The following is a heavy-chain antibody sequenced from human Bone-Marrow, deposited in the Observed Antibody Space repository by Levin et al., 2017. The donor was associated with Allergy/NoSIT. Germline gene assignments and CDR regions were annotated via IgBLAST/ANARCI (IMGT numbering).Heavy chain of an antibody. V-gene: IGHV1-2*02. Sequence: ASVKVSCKASGYTFTDQYIHWVRQAPGQGLEWMGWINPKRGGIKFAQNFEGRVTMTRDTSISTAYMELNRLTSDDTAVYFCARGDGSPYYFDLWGRGTLVTVSS. CDR1: GYTFTDQY. J-gene: IGHJ2*01. D-gene: IGHD2-15*01. CDR3: ARGDGSPYYFDL. CDR2: INPKRGGI.